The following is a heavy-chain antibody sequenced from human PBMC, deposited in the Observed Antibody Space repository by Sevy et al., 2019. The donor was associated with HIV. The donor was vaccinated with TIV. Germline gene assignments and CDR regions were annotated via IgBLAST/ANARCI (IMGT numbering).Heavy chain of an antibody. CDR3: ARDQEFCRTTRCYSGFDH. Sequence: ASVKVSCKTSGYKFTDHYIHWVRQAPGQGLEWMGWVNPNADTTTYAQKLQGRVTMTKDRSTGTAYMELRSLTSDDTAIYYCARDQEFCRTTRCYSGFDHWGQGTLVTVSS. CDR1: GYKFTDHY. CDR2: VNPNADTT. J-gene: IGHJ4*02. V-gene: IGHV1-2*02. D-gene: IGHD1-26*01.